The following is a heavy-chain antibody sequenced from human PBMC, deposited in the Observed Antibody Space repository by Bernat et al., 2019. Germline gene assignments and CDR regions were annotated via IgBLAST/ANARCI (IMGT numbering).Heavy chain of an antibody. CDR2: ITRGGIT. CDR3: AKSFRAFDSSTNYLAFNH. D-gene: IGHD5-24*01. CDR1: GFTFSDYA. V-gene: IGHV3-23*04. Sequence: EVQLVESGGGLVQPGGSLRLSCTASGFTFSDYAMSWVRLAPGKGLDWVSRITRGGITHYADSVKGRFTISRDNSKNTLYLQMNSLRAEDTAVFYCAKSFRAFDSSTNYLAFNHWGQGTLVTVSS. J-gene: IGHJ4*02.